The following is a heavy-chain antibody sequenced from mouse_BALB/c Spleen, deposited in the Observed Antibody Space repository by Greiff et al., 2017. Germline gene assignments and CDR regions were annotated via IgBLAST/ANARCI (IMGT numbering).Heavy chain of an antibody. D-gene: IGHD3-1*01. CDR3: ATDSSGYTWFAY. V-gene: IGHV2-9*02. J-gene: IGHJ3*01. Sequence: VKLQESGPGLVAPSQSLSITCTVSGFSLTSYGVHWVRQPPGKGLEWLGVIWAGGSTNYNSALMSRLSISKDNSKSQVFLKMNSLQTDDTAMYYCATDSSGYTWFAYWGQGTLVTVSA. CDR1: GFSLTSYG. CDR2: IWAGGST.